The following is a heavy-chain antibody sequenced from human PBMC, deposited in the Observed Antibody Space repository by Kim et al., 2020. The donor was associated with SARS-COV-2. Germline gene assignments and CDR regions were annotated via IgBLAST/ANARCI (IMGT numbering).Heavy chain of an antibody. CDR1: GFTFSSYA. CDR3: AKGLAVAEMDYYYGMDV. D-gene: IGHD6-19*01. CDR2: IDSGGSST. J-gene: IGHJ6*02. V-gene: IGHV3-23*03. Sequence: GGSLRLSCSASGFTFSSYAMSWVRQAPGKGLEWVSVIDSGGSSTYYADSVKGRFTISRDNSKNTLYLQMNSLRAEDTAVYYCAKGLAVAEMDYYYGMDVWGQGTTVTVSS.